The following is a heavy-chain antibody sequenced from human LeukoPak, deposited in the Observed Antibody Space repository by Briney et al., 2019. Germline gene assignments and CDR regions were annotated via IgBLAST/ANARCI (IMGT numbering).Heavy chain of an antibody. CDR1: GGSISTYY. CDR3: ARHGGTLGYFDN. CDR2: VYHSGTT. J-gene: IGHJ4*02. D-gene: IGHD1-26*01. Sequence: SETLSPTCTVSGGSISTYYWSWIRQPPGKGLEWIGYVYHSGTTNYNPSLKRRVTISADTSKNQFSLKVKSVTAADTAVYYCARHGGTLGYFDNWGQGTLVTVSS. V-gene: IGHV4-59*08.